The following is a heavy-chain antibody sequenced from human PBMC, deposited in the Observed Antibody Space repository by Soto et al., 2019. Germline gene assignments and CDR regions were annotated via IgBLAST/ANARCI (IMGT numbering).Heavy chain of an antibody. CDR1: GFTFSNYA. CDR2: IGGGGVPT. CDR3: AKEIAVAGPSYFDF. J-gene: IGHJ4*02. Sequence: GGSLRLSCAASGFTFSNYAMSWVRQAPGKGLEWVSAIGGGGVPTYHADSVKGRFTISRDNSKNTLYLQMNSLRAEDTAVYYCAKEIAVAGPSYFDFWGQGTLVTVSS. V-gene: IGHV3-23*01. D-gene: IGHD6-19*01.